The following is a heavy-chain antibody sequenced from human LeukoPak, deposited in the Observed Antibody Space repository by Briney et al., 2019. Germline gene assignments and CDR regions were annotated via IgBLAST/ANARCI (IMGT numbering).Heavy chain of an antibody. CDR1: GGSLSTYY. V-gene: IGHV4-59*01. D-gene: IGHD6-13*01. CDR2: IHNSGST. Sequence: SETLSLTCTVSGGSLSTYYWSWIRQPPGKGLEWIGCIHNSGSTNYNPSLKSRVTISLDTSKNQFSLKLSSVTAADTAVYYCVRGRGMAPQYWGQGTLVTVSS. J-gene: IGHJ4*02. CDR3: VRGRGMAPQY.